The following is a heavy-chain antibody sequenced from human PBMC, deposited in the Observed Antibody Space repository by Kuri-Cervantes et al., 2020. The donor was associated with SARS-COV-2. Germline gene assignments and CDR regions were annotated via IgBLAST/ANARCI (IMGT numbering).Heavy chain of an antibody. CDR1: GYTFTSYG. D-gene: IGHD5-18*01. J-gene: IGHJ6*02. CDR2: ISAYNGNT. CDR3: ARDLAGYSYGNEAYYYYGMDV. Sequence: ASVKVSCKASGYTFTSYGISWVRQAPGQGLEWMGWISAYNGNTNYAQKLQGRVTMTTDTSTSTAYMELRSLRSDDTAVYYCARDLAGYSYGNEAYYYYGMDVWGQGTTVTV. V-gene: IGHV1-18*01.